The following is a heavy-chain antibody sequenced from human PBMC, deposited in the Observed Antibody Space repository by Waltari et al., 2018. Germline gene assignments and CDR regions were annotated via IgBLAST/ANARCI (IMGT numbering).Heavy chain of an antibody. CDR3: VRLQSYAFDI. Sequence: EVQLLESGGGLVQPGGSLRLSCAASGFTFSIYVMSWVRQAPGKGLEWVSLIRDNDGSTYYADSAKGRFTISRDNSKNTLYLQMNSLRAEDTAVYYCVRLQSYAFDIWGQGTMVTVSS. CDR2: IRDNDGST. J-gene: IGHJ3*02. CDR1: GFTFSIYV. D-gene: IGHD1-1*01. V-gene: IGHV3-23*01.